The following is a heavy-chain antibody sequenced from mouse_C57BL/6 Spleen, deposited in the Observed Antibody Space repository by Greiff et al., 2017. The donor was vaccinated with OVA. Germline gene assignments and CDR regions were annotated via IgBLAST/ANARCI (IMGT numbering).Heavy chain of an antibody. V-gene: IGHV5-17*01. CDR1: GFTFSDYG. Sequence: EVKLVESGGGLVKPGGSLKLSCAASGFTFSDYGMNWVRQAPETGLEWVAYISSGSSTIYYADTVKGRFTISRDNAKNTLFLQMTSLRSEDTALYYCARQIYYDYDAFAYWGQGTLVTVSA. CDR3: ARQIYYDYDAFAY. J-gene: IGHJ3*01. CDR2: ISSGSSTI. D-gene: IGHD2-4*01.